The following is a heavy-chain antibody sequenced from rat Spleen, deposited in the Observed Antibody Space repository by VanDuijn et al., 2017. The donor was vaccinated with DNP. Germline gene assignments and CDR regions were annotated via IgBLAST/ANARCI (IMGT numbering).Heavy chain of an antibody. CDR2: ISPRGSRT. J-gene: IGHJ1*01. CDR1: GFIFSDHY. Sequence: EVRLVESGGGLVQPGRSLKLSCEASGFIFSDHYMAWVRQAPTMGLEWVAAISPRGSRTYYPDSMKGRFTISRDDAKSSLYLQMNSLKSEDTATYYCARGSTSIYWYFDFWGPGTMVTVSS. V-gene: IGHV5-25*01. CDR3: ARGSTSIYWYFDF. D-gene: IGHD3-1*01.